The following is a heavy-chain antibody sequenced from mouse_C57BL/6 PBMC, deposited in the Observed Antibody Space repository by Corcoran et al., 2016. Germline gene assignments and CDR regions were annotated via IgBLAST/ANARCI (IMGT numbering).Heavy chain of an antibody. CDR2: INPYNGGT. Sequence: EVQLQQSGPVLVKPGASVKMSCKASGYTFTDYYMNWVKQSHGKSLEWIGVINPYNGGTSYNQKFKGKATLTVDKSSSTAYMELNSLTSEDSAVYYCARGPGRTDYFDYWGQGTTLTVSS. D-gene: IGHD1-1*01. CDR1: GYTFTDYY. V-gene: IGHV1-19*01. J-gene: IGHJ2*01. CDR3: ARGPGRTDYFDY.